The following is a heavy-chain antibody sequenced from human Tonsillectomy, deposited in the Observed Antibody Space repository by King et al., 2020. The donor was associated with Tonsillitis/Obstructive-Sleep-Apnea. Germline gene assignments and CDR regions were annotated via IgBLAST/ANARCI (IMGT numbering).Heavy chain of an antibody. Sequence: VQLVQSGAEVKKPGESLKLSCKGSGYRFINHWIGWVRQLPGKGLEWMGIIYPGDSDTIYSPSFQGQVTISADKSSSTAYLQWSSLRASDTAMYYCARSPSYSGYDYHYFDNWGQGTLVTVSS. CDR1: GYRFINHW. V-gene: IGHV5-51*01. CDR3: ARSPSYSGYDYHYFDN. CDR2: IYPGDSDT. J-gene: IGHJ4*02. D-gene: IGHD5-12*01.